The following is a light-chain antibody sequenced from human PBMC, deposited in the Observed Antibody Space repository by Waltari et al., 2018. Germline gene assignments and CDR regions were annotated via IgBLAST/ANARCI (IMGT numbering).Light chain of an antibody. CDR1: VLAKKF. J-gene: IGLJ3*02. CDR2: RDV. Sequence: SYDLTQPSSVSVSPGQTAKTTCSGDVLAKKFARWFQQKPGRAPVMLIYRDVERPSGISERVSGSSSGHTVSLIISGAQVEDEGDYYCYSATDSNRGVFGGGTRLTVL. V-gene: IGLV3-27*01. CDR3: YSATDSNRGV.